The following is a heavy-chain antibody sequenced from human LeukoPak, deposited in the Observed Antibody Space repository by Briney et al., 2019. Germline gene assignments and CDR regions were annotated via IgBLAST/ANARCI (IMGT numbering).Heavy chain of an antibody. Sequence: GGSLRLSCVASGFPFSSYWMTWVRQAPGKGLEWVSAISGSGGSTYYADSVKGRFTISRDNSKNTLYLQMNSLRAEDTAVYYCAKDPAFYTTVEVPHFDYWGQGTLVTVSS. J-gene: IGHJ4*02. CDR1: GFPFSSYW. V-gene: IGHV3-23*01. D-gene: IGHD4-23*01. CDR3: AKDPAFYTTVEVPHFDY. CDR2: ISGSGGST.